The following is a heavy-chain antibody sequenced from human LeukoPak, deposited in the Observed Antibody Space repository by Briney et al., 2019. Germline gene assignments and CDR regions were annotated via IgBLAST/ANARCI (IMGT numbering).Heavy chain of an antibody. Sequence: GGSLRLSRSASGFAFSDYWMNWVRQAPGKGPEWVANINLGGSAKLYVDSVRGRCTISRDNAKNSLYLQLNSLRVEDTAVYYCAAWGLNNYWGQGTLVTVSS. V-gene: IGHV3-7*01. CDR3: AAWGLNNY. CDR1: GFAFSDYW. J-gene: IGHJ4*02. D-gene: IGHD7-27*01. CDR2: INLGGSAK.